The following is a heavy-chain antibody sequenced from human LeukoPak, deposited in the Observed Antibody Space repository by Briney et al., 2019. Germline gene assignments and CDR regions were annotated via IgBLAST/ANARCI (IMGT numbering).Heavy chain of an antibody. V-gene: IGHV4-31*11. D-gene: IGHD3-22*01. CDR1: GGSISSGDCY. J-gene: IGHJ4*02. CDR2: IYHSVGT. Sequence: SQTLSLTCAVSGGSISSGDCYWSWLRQHPGKGLEWIGYIYHSVGTYYNPSLKSRITISVDTSKNQLSLKLSSVTAADTAVYYCASNYDSSSYCDAFHYWGQGTLVTVSS. CDR3: ASNYDSSSYCDAFHY.